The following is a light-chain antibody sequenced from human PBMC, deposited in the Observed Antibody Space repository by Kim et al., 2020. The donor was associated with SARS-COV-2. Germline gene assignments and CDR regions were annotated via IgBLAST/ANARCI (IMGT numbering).Light chain of an antibody. Sequence: SVALGQTARITCKGNNIGSKNVHWYQQKPGQAPVLVIYRDNDRPSGIPERFSGSNSGNTATLTISRAQAGDEADYYCQVWDSSTYVFGTGTQLTVL. CDR1: NIGSKN. CDR2: RDN. J-gene: IGLJ1*01. V-gene: IGLV3-9*01. CDR3: QVWDSSTYV.